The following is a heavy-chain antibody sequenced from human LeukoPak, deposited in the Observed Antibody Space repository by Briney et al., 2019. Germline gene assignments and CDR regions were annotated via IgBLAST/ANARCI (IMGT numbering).Heavy chain of an antibody. D-gene: IGHD6-13*01. CDR2: IRYDGRNK. J-gene: IGHJ4*02. V-gene: IGHV3-30*02. CDR1: GFTLISYG. Sequence: GGSLRLSCAASGFTLISYGMHWVRQAPGKGLEWVAFIRYDGRNKYYADSVKGRFTIYRDESKNTVHLQMNSLRAEDTAVYYCAKARNDIAAAGTGVDYWGQGTLVTVSS. CDR3: AKARNDIAAAGTGVDY.